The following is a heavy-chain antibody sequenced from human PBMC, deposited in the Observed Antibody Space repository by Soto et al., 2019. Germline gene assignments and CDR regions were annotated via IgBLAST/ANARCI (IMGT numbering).Heavy chain of an antibody. D-gene: IGHD2-2*01. CDR1: GFTFSTST. CDR2: ISGGGASG. CDR3: AAKRGRPLPDAMDV. Sequence: GGSLRLSCAGSGFTFSTSTMNWVRQAPGKGLEWVSSISGGGASGYYADSVKGRFIISRDNAKNSLFLQMNSLRAEDTGMYFCAAKRGRPLPDAMDVWGQGTTVTVSS. V-gene: IGHV3-21*04. J-gene: IGHJ6*02.